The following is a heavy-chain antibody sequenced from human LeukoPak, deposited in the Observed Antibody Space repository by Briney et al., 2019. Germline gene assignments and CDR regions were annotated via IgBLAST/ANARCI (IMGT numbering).Heavy chain of an antibody. CDR3: ARTLWFGEPPSDAFDI. D-gene: IGHD3-10*01. CDR1: GYTFTGYY. V-gene: IGHV1-2*02. CDR2: INPNSGGT. Sequence: GASVKVSCKASGYTFTGYYMHWVRQAPGQGLEWMGWINPNSGGTNYAQKFQGRVTMTRDTSISTAYMELSRLRSDDTAVYYCARTLWFGEPPSDAFDIWGQGTMVTVPS. J-gene: IGHJ3*02.